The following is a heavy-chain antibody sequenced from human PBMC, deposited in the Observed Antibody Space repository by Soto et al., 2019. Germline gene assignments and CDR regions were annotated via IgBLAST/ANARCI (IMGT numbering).Heavy chain of an antibody. CDR3: AKEMRSSSYPHYYGMDL. D-gene: IGHD6-6*01. Sequence: GGSLRLSCAASGFTFSSYGMHRVRQGPGKGLEWVAVISYDGSNKYYADSVKGRFTISTDNSKNTLYLQMNSLRAEDTAVYYCAKEMRSSSYPHYYGMDLWGQGTTATVSS. CDR1: GFTFSSYG. J-gene: IGHJ6*02. V-gene: IGHV3-30*18. CDR2: ISYDGSNK.